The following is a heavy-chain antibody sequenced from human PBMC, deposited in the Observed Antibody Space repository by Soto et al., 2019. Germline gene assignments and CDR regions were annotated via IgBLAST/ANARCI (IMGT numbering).Heavy chain of an antibody. CDR3: ARAPSAGYSSGWYVGYYYYYGMDV. Sequence: GASVKVSCKASGYTFTSYGISWVRQAPGKGLEWMGWISAYNGNTNYAQKLQGRVTMTTDTSTSTAYMELRSLRSDDTAVYYCARAPSAGYSSGWYVGYYYYYGMDVWGQGTTVTVSS. CDR1: GYTFTSYG. D-gene: IGHD6-19*01. CDR2: ISAYNGNT. V-gene: IGHV1-18*01. J-gene: IGHJ6*02.